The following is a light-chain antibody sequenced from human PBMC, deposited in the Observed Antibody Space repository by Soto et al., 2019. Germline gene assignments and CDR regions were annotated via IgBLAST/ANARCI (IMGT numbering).Light chain of an antibody. V-gene: IGLV2-14*03. CDR3: SSSTISNPRQIV. J-gene: IGLJ1*01. CDR2: DVS. CDR1: SSDVGGYNY. Sequence: QSALTQPASVSGSPGQSITISCTGTSSDVGGYNYVSWYQHHPGKAPKLMIFDVSNRPSGVSNRFSGSKSGNTAPLTISGLQPEDEADYYWSSSTISNPRQIVFGTRTKVTVL.